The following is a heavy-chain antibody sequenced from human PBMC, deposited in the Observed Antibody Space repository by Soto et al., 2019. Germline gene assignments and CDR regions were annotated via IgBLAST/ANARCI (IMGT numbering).Heavy chain of an antibody. CDR2: ISAYNGNT. V-gene: IGHV1-18*01. CDR1: GYTFTSYG. CDR3: AREPNYFDY. Sequence: PGESLKISCKASGYTFTSYGISWVRQAPGQGLEWMGWISAYNGNTKYAQKLQGRVTMTTDTSTSTADMELRSLRSDDTAVYYCAREPNYFDYWGQGTLVTVSS. J-gene: IGHJ4*02.